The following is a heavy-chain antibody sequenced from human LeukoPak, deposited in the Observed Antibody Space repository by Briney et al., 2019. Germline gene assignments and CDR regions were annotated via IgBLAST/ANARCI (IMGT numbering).Heavy chain of an antibody. Sequence: GGSLRLSCAASGFTFSSYSMTWVRQAPGXGLEWVSSISSSSSYIYYADSVKGRFTISRDNAKNSLYLQMNSLRAEDTAVYYCATQWELHPAFWGQGTLVTVSS. CDR2: ISSSSSYI. V-gene: IGHV3-21*01. CDR3: ATQWELHPAF. D-gene: IGHD1-26*01. J-gene: IGHJ4*02. CDR1: GFTFSSYS.